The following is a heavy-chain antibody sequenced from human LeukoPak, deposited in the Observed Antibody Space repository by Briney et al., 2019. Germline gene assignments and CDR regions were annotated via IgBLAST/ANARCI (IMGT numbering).Heavy chain of an antibody. Sequence: PSETLSLTCTVSGGSISSGIYYWTWIRQPPGNGLKWIGSIYHSGSTNYNPSLKSRVTISVDKSKNQFSLKLSSVTAADTAVYYCARRSSGWIVATNDAFDIWGQGTMVTVSS. CDR3: ARRSSGWIVATNDAFDI. CDR1: GGSISSGIYY. CDR2: IYHSGST. D-gene: IGHD5-12*01. V-gene: IGHV4-39*07. J-gene: IGHJ3*02.